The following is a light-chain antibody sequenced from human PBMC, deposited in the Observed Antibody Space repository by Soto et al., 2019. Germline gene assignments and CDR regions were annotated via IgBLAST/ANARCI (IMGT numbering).Light chain of an antibody. V-gene: IGKV3-11*01. Sequence: TKSAAAVSLSTEDRVTLYCRASQSISIYLAWYQQKPGQASRLLIYDASNRATGIPARFSGSGSGTDFTLTISCLEPEDFALYYCQQRSNWPIPFSQGGRPEI. CDR2: DAS. CDR1: QSISIY. J-gene: IGKJ5*01. CDR3: QQRSNWPIP.